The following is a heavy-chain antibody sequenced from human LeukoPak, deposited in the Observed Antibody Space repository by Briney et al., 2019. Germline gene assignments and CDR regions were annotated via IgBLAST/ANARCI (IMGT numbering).Heavy chain of an antibody. CDR3: ARLVVHCSGGSCARVDY. Sequence: SETLSLTCAVSGYSISSGYYWGWIRQPPGKGLEWIGSIYHSGSTYYNPSLKSRATISVDTSKNQFSLKLSSVTAADTAVYYCARLVVHCSGGSCARVDYWGQGTLVTVSS. V-gene: IGHV4-38-2*01. CDR2: IYHSGST. J-gene: IGHJ4*02. CDR1: GYSISSGYY. D-gene: IGHD2-15*01.